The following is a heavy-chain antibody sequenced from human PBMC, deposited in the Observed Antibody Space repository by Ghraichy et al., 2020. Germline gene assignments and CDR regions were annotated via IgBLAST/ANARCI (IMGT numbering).Heavy chain of an antibody. V-gene: IGHV3-23*01. Sequence: GGSLRLSCAASGFTFSSYAMSWVRQAPGKGLEWVSAISGSGGSTYYADSVKGRFTISRDNSKNTLYLQMNSLRAEDTAVYYCAKDLRPPDLTGYYASGPIDYWGQGTLVTVSS. D-gene: IGHD3-9*01. CDR2: ISGSGGST. CDR1: GFTFSSYA. J-gene: IGHJ4*02. CDR3: AKDLRPPDLTGYYASGPIDY.